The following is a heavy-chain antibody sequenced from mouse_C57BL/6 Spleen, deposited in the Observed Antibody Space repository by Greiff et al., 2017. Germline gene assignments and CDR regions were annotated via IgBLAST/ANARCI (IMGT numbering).Heavy chain of an antibody. J-gene: IGHJ4*01. CDR1: GYTFTSYW. CDR3: ARRYSKGGYAMDY. Sequence: QVQLQQSGAELVKPGASVKLSCKASGYTFTSYWMQWVKQRPGQGLEWIGEIDPSDSYTNYNQKFKGKATLTVDTSSSTAYMQLSSLTSEDSAVYYCARRYSKGGYAMDYWGQGTSVTVSS. D-gene: IGHD2-5*01. CDR2: IDPSDSYT. V-gene: IGHV1-50*01.